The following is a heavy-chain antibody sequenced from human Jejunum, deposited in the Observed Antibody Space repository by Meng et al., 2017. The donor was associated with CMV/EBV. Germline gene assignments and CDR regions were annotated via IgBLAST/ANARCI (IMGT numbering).Heavy chain of an antibody. CDR1: GFTFSSYA. J-gene: IGHJ4*02. V-gene: IGHV3-23*01. D-gene: IGHD6-13*01. CDR3: AKDLSTAVAGSA. Sequence: QLLESXXGFIQXGGSLRLSCAASGFTFSSYAMSWVRQAPGKGLEWVSGLSGTDGNTYYAESVKGRFTISRDNSKNTLYLQMNSLRAEDTAVYYCAKDLSTAVAGSARGQGTLVTVSS. CDR2: LSGTDGNT.